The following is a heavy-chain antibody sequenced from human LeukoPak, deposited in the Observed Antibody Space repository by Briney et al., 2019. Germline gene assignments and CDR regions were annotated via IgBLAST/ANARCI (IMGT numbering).Heavy chain of an antibody. J-gene: IGHJ4*02. CDR3: AKGSQLVPFDY. V-gene: IGHV3-30*18. CDR1: GFTFSSYG. D-gene: IGHD6-13*01. CDR2: ISYDGSNK. Sequence: GGSLRLSCAASGFTFSSYGMHWVRQAAGKGPEWVAVISYDGSNKYYADSVKGRFTISRDNSKNTLYLQMNSLRAEDTAVYYCAKGSQLVPFDYWGQGTLVTVSS.